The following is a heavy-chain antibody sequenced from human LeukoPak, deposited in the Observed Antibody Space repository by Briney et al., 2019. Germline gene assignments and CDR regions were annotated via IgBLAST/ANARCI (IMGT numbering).Heavy chain of an antibody. CDR3: ARGSADSSGYYWGY. Sequence: GGSLRLSCAASGFTVSSNYMSWVRQAPGKGLEWGSVIYSGGSTYYADSVKGRFTISRDYSKNTLYLQMNSLRAEDTAVYYCARGSADSSGYYWGYWGQGTLVTVSS. J-gene: IGHJ4*02. V-gene: IGHV3-53*01. CDR2: IYSGGST. D-gene: IGHD3-22*01. CDR1: GFTVSSNY.